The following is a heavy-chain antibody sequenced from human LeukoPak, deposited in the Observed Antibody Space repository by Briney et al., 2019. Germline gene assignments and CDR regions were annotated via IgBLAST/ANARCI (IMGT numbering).Heavy chain of an antibody. CDR2: INHSGST. CDR1: VGSFSGYY. D-gene: IGHD1-26*01. V-gene: IGHV4-34*01. J-gene: IGHJ4*02. CDR3: ARGGRIVGATPVLDY. Sequence: SETLSLTCAVYVGSFSGYYWSWLRQPPGKGLEWIGEINHSGSTNYNPSLKSRVTISVDTSKNQFSLKLSSVTAADTAVYYCARGGRIVGATPVLDYWGQGTLVTVSS.